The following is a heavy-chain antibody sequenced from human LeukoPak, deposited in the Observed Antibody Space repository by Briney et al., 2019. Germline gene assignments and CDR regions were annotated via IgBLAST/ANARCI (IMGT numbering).Heavy chain of an antibody. V-gene: IGHV3-11*04. CDR1: GFTFSDYY. Sequence: GGSLRLSCAASGFTFSDYYMSWIRQAPGKGLEWVSYISSSGSTIYYADSVKGRFTISRDNAKNSLYLQMNSLRAEDTAVYYCARDWSRLIDVDYYDAFDIWGQGSMVTVSS. CDR3: ARDWSRLIDVDYYDAFDI. J-gene: IGHJ3*02. D-gene: IGHD3-10*01. CDR2: ISSSGSTI.